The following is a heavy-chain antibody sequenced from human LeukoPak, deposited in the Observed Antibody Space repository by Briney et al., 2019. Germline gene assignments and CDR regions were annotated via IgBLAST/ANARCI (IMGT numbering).Heavy chain of an antibody. D-gene: IGHD5-24*01. CDR2: ISSSSSYI. CDR3: ARVATIMGEPFDY. V-gene: IGHV3-21*01. CDR1: GFTFSSYS. Sequence: GRSLRLSCAASGFTFSSYSMNWVRQAPGKGLEWVSSISSSSSYIYYADSVKGRFTISRDNAKNSLYLQMNSLRAEDTAVYYCARVATIMGEPFDYWGQGTLVTVSS. J-gene: IGHJ4*02.